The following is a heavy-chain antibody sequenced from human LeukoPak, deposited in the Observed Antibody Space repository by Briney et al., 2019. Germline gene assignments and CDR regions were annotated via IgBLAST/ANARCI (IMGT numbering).Heavy chain of an antibody. CDR2: IYTSGST. Sequence: SETLSLTCTVSGGSISSYYWSWIRQPAGKGLEWIGRIYTSGSTNYNPSLKSRVTMSVDTSKNQFSLKLSSVTAADTAVYYCARVRGIVGATSYYYYGMDVWGQGTTVTVSS. J-gene: IGHJ6*02. CDR1: GGSISSYY. CDR3: ARVRGIVGATSYYYYGMDV. V-gene: IGHV4-4*07. D-gene: IGHD1-26*01.